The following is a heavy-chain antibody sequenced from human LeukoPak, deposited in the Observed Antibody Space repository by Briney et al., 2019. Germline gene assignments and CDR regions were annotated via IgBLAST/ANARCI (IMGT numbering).Heavy chain of an antibody. D-gene: IGHD3-3*01. V-gene: IGHV1-2*02. CDR3: AKDQTPQYDFWSGYFVSDFDY. Sequence: ASVKVSYKASGYTFTGYYMHWVRHAPGQGLEWMGWINPNSSGTNYAQKFQGRVTMTRDTSISTAYMELSRLRSDDTAVYYCAKDQTPQYDFWSGYFVSDFDYWGQGTLVTVSS. J-gene: IGHJ4*02. CDR2: INPNSSGT. CDR1: GYTFTGYY.